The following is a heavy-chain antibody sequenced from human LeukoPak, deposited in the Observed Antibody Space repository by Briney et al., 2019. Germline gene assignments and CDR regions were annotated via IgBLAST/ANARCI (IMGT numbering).Heavy chain of an antibody. CDR1: GYSFTSYW. D-gene: IGHD6-13*01. CDR2: IYPGDSDT. V-gene: IGHV5-51*01. J-gene: IGHJ3*02. Sequence: RGESLKISCKGSGYSFTSYWIGWVRQMPGKGLEWMGIIYPGDSDTRYSPSFQGQVTISADKSISTAYLQWSSLKASDTAMYYCARPSSNWYNAFDIWGQGTMITVSS. CDR3: ARPSSNWYNAFDI.